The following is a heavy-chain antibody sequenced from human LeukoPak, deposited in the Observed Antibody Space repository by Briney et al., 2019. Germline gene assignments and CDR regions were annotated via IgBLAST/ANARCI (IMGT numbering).Heavy chain of an antibody. CDR1: GGTFSSYA. V-gene: IGHV1-69*05. D-gene: IGHD2-2*01. CDR2: IIPIFGTA. Sequence: SVKVSCKASGGTFSSYAISWVRQAPGQGLEWMGGIIPIFGTANYAQKFQGRVTTTTDESTSTAYMELSSLRSEDTAVYYCARARYCSSTSCLFDYWGQGTLVTVSS. CDR3: ARARYCSSTSCLFDY. J-gene: IGHJ4*02.